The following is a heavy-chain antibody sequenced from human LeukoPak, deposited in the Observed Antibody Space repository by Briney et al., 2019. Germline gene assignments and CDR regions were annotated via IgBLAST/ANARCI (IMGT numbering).Heavy chain of an antibody. D-gene: IGHD6-13*01. CDR3: ARGTGYSSPFDY. CDR1: GYTFTGYY. V-gene: IGHV1-2*02. Sequence: ASVKVSCKASGYTFTGYYMHWVRQAPGQGLEWMGWINPNSGGTNYAQKFQGRVTMTRDTSISTAYMELSGLRSDDTAVYYCARGTGYSSPFDYWGQGTLVTVSS. CDR2: INPNSGGT. J-gene: IGHJ4*02.